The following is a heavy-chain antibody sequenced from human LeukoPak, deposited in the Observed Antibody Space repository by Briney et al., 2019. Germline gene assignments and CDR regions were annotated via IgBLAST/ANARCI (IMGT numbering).Heavy chain of an antibody. CDR1: GFTFRGYW. V-gene: IGHV3-74*01. Sequence: GGSLRLSCAASGFTFRGYWMHWVRQAPGKGLVWVSRINSDGSTTTYADSVRGRFTISRDNAKNTLYLQVNNLRAEDTAVYYCARGPNSNWSGLDFWGQGTLLTVSS. D-gene: IGHD6-6*01. J-gene: IGHJ4*02. CDR3: ARGPNSNWSGLDF. CDR2: INSDGSTT.